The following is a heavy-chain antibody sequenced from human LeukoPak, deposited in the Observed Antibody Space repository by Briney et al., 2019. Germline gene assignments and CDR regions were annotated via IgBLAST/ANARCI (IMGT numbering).Heavy chain of an antibody. Sequence: PSGTLSLTCAVSGGSISSSNCCSWVRQPPGKGLEWIGEIYHSGSTNYNPSLKSRVTISVDKSKNQFSLNLSSVTAADTAVYCCAGQYYDGSGSYYVDYWGQGTLVTVSS. D-gene: IGHD3-22*01. V-gene: IGHV4-4*01. CDR2: IYHSGST. CDR3: AGQYYDGSGSYYVDY. J-gene: IGHJ4*02. CDR1: GGSISSSNC.